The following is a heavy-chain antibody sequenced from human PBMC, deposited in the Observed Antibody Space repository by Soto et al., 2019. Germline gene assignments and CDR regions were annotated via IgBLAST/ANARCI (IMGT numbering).Heavy chain of an antibody. CDR1: GITFSSYA. J-gene: IGHJ5*02. CDR3: ARGTAIVQVPDAARFDP. Sequence: GGSLRLSCAVSGITFSSYAMHWVRQAPGRGLEWVAGISYDGNNKYYTDSVRGRFTISRDSSKNTMSLQMNSLRGEDTAVYYCARGTAIVQVPDAARFDPWGQGAKVTVSS. D-gene: IGHD2-2*01. CDR2: ISYDGNNK. V-gene: IGHV3-30-3*01.